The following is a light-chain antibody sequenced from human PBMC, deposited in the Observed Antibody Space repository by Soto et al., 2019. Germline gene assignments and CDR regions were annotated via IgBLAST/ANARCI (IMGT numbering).Light chain of an antibody. Sequence: DIQMTQSPSSVSAFVGESVTITCHASQRISAFLNWYHQKPGKAPKLLIYSASYLQSGVPSNFSGSGSGTYFTLSIVTLQPEDSGTYFCQQSYRLPLTFGGGTKVEI. CDR3: QQSYRLPLT. V-gene: IGKV1-39*01. CDR2: SAS. J-gene: IGKJ4*01. CDR1: QRISAF.